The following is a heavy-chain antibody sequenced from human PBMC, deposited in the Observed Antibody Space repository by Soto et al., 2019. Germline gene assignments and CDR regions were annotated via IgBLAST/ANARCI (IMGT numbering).Heavy chain of an antibody. CDR3: AKDRDRHDSSGYYYVGPDY. V-gene: IGHV3-30*18. D-gene: IGHD3-22*01. J-gene: IGHJ4*02. CDR1: GFTFSSYG. Sequence: GSLRLSCAASGFTFSSYGMHWVRQAPGKGLEWVAVISYDGSNKYYADSVKGRFTISRDNSKNTLYLQMNSLRAEDTAVYYCAKDRDRHDSSGYYYVGPDYWGQGT. CDR2: ISYDGSNK.